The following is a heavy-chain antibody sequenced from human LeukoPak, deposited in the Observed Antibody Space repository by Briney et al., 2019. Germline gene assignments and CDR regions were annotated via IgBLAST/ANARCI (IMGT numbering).Heavy chain of an antibody. V-gene: IGHV4-30-2*01. CDR3: ARDQDSSSSYYYYMDV. J-gene: IGHJ6*03. Sequence: SQTLSLTCTVSGGSISSGGYYWSWIRQPPGKGLEWIGYIYHSGSTYYNPSLKSRVTISVDRSKNQFSLKLSSVTAADTAVYYCARDQDSSSSYYYYMDVWGKGTTVTVSS. CDR2: IYHSGST. CDR1: GGSISSGGYY. D-gene: IGHD6-6*01.